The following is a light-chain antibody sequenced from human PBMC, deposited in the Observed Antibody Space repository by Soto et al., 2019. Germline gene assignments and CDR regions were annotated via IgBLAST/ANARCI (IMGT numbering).Light chain of an antibody. CDR3: LQHSDYPFT. V-gene: IGKV3-15*01. CDR1: QSVSSS. J-gene: IGKJ2*01. Sequence: EIVMTQSPATLSVSPGERATLTCRASQSVSSSLAWYQQKPGQAPRLLIYGASTRATGIPARFSGSRSGTEFTLTISSLQSEDFATYYCLQHSDYPFTFGQGTRLEI. CDR2: GAS.